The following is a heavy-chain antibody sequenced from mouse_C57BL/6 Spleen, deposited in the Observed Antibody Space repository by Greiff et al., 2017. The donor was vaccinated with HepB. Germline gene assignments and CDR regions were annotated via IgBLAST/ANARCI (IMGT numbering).Heavy chain of an antibody. D-gene: IGHD2-1*01. V-gene: IGHV14-2*01. CDR3: ARESPYGNYEWYYFDY. J-gene: IGHJ2*01. CDR1: GFNIKDYY. CDR2: IDPEDGET. Sequence: VQLQQSGAELVKPGASVKLSCTASGFNIKDYYMHWVKQRTEQGLEWIGRIDPEDGETKYAPKFQGKATITADTSSNTAYLQLSSLTSEDTAVYSCARESPYGNYEWYYFDYWGQGTTLTVSS.